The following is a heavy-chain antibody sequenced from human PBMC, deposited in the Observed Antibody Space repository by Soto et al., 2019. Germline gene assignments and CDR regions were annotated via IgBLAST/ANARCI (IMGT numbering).Heavy chain of an antibody. Sequence: SETLSLTCTVSGGSITSGGYYWNWIRQHPGKGLEWIGYIFYTGTTRYNSALQSRVSISVDSTKNHFSLKLTSVTAADTAVYYGARDTTHFVVAMQTGFDPWGQGTLVTVSS. J-gene: IGHJ5*02. D-gene: IGHD3-3*01. V-gene: IGHV4-31*03. CDR2: IFYTGTT. CDR1: GGSITSGGYY. CDR3: ARDTTHFVVAMQTGFDP.